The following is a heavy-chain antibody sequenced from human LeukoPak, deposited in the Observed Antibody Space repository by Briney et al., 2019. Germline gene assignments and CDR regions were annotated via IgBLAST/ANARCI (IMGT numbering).Heavy chain of an antibody. CDR2: XIPXXGTA. D-gene: IGHD3-10*01. J-gene: IGHJ4*02. V-gene: IGHV1-69*01. Sequence: XIPXXGTANYAQKFQGRVTITADESTSTAYMELSSLRSEDTAVYYCARVRSYGSGSYYSYYFDYWGQGTLVTVSS. CDR3: ARVRSYGSGSYYSYYFDY.